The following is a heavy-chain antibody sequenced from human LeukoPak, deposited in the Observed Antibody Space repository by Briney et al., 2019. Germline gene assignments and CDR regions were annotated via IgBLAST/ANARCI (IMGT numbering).Heavy chain of an antibody. V-gene: IGHV3-21*01. D-gene: IGHD3-3*01. Sequence: GGSLRLSCAASGFTFSSYSMNWVRQAPGKGLEWVSYIRSSSSYIYYADSVRGRFTISRDNAKNSLDLQMNSLRAEDTAVHYCARDRYYDFWSGYYDGSDYWGQGTLVTVSS. J-gene: IGHJ4*02. CDR3: ARDRYYDFWSGYYDGSDY. CDR2: IRSSSSYI. CDR1: GFTFSSYS.